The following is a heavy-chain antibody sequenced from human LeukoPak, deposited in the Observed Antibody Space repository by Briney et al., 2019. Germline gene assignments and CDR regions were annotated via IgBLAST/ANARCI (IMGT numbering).Heavy chain of an antibody. V-gene: IGHV4-34*01. CDR1: GGSFSGYY. CDR2: INHSGST. D-gene: IGHD2-21*02. J-gene: IGHJ6*02. CDR3: ARGKGVVVTAILYYGMDV. Sequence: SETLSLTCAVYGGSFSGYYWSWIRQPPGKGLEWIGEINHSGSTNYNPSLKSRVTISVDTSKNQFSLKLSSVTAADTAVYYCARGKGVVVTAILYYGMDVWGQGTTVTVSS.